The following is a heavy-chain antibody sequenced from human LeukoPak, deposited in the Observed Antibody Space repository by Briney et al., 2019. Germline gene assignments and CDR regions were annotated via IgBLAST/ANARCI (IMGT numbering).Heavy chain of an antibody. D-gene: IGHD3-10*01. CDR3: ARDVGGAGSF. Sequence: GGSLRLSCAASGYSFSSYWMHWVRQVPGKGLVWVSRIDNYGKTTEYADSVKVRFTISRDNVQNTLYLQMNSLNAEDTSVYYCARDVGGAGSFWGQGTLVTVSS. CDR2: IDNYGKTT. V-gene: IGHV3-74*03. J-gene: IGHJ4*02. CDR1: GYSFSSYW.